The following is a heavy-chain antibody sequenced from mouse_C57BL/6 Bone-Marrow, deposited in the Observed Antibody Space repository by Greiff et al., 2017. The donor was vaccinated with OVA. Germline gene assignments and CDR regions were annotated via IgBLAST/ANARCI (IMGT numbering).Heavy chain of an antibody. CDR3: TSPSYYYGNGY. V-gene: IGHV6-3*01. Sequence: EVKVEESGGGLVQPGGSMKLSCVASGFTFSNYWMNWVRQSPEKGLEWVAQIRLKSDNYATHYAESVKGRFTISRDDSKSSVYLQMNNLKAEDTGIYYCTSPSYYYGNGYWGQGTTLTVSS. CDR1: GFTFSNYW. CDR2: IRLKSDNYAT. D-gene: IGHD1-1*01. J-gene: IGHJ2*01.